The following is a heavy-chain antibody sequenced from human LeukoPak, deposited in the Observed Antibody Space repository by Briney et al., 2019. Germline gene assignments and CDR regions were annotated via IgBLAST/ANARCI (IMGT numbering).Heavy chain of an antibody. D-gene: IGHD3-9*01. Sequence: PSETLSLTCTLSGGSISSVDYYWSWIRQPPGKGLEWIVYIYYSGSTYYDPSLKSRVMISVDASKNQFFLKLSSVSDREAAVYYCGRLGIDYDILTGYMPDAFDIWGQGTMVTVSS. CDR2: IYYSGST. J-gene: IGHJ3*02. CDR3: GRLGIDYDILTGYMPDAFDI. CDR1: GGSISSVDYY. V-gene: IGHV4-30-4*01.